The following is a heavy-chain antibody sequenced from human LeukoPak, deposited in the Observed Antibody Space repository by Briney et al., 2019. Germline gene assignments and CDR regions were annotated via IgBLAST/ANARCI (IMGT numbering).Heavy chain of an antibody. V-gene: IGHV3-30-3*01. CDR2: ISYDGSNK. CDR1: GLTFRSYA. J-gene: IGHJ4*02. D-gene: IGHD6-19*01. Sequence: GGSLRLSCAASGLTFRSYAMHWVRQAPGKGLEWVAVISYDGSNKYFADSVKGRFTISRDNSKNTLYLQMNSLRAEDTAVYYCARNPVALYYFDCWGQGTLVTVSS. CDR3: ARNPVALYYFDC.